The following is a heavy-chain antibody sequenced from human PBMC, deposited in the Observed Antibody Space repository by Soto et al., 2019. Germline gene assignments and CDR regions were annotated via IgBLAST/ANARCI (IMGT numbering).Heavy chain of an antibody. D-gene: IGHD5-18*01. CDR1: GGTFSSDA. J-gene: IGHJ4*02. V-gene: IGHV1-69*06. CDR3: AREGGYSYGYFDY. CDR2: IIPIFGTA. Sequence: GASVKVSCKASGGTFSSDAISWLRQAPGQGLEWMGGIIPIFGTANYAQKFQGRVTITADKSTSTAYMELSSLRYEDTAVYYCAREGGYSYGYFDYWGQGTLVTVSS.